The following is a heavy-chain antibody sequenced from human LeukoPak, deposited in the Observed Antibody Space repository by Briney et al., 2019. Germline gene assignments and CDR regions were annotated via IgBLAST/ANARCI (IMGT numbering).Heavy chain of an antibody. D-gene: IGHD3-10*01. CDR2: TSD. CDR1: EFTLSSFA. V-gene: IGHV3-53*01. J-gene: IGHJ6*02. Sequence: GGSLRLSCAASEFTLSSFAMNWVRQAPGKGLEWVSGTSDNADSVKGRFTMSRDNSKKTLFRQMDSLRAEDTAVYYCAKGGSGFGFYYGMDVWGQGTTVTVSS. CDR3: AKGGSGFGFYYGMDV.